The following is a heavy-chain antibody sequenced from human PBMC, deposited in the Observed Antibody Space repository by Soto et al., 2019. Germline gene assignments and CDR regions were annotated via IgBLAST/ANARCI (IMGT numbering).Heavy chain of an antibody. CDR3: ARHRIGYCTNGACYTNYYFDY. D-gene: IGHD2-8*01. V-gene: IGHV4-39*01. CDR2: IYYSGST. J-gene: IGHJ4*02. Sequence: SETLSLTCTVSGGSITSSSYYWGWIRQPPGKGLEWIGSIYYSGSTYYNPSLKSRVTISVDTPKNQFSLKLSSVTAADTAVYYCARHRIGYCTNGACYTNYYFDYWGQGTLVTVSS. CDR1: GGSITSSSYY.